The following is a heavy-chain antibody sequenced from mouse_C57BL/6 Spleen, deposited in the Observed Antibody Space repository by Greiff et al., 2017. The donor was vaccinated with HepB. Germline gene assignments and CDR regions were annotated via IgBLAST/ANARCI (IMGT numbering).Heavy chain of an antibody. CDR3: ASLYRGAH. D-gene: IGHD2-1*01. J-gene: IGHJ3*01. V-gene: IGHV1-81*01. CDR1: GYTFTSYG. CDR2: IYPRSGNT. Sequence: QVQLQQSGAELARPGASVKLSCKASGYTFTSYGISWVKQRTGQGLEWIGEIYPRSGNTYYNEKFKGKATLTADKSSSTAYMELRSLTSEDSAVYFCASLYRGAHGGQGTLLSLSA.